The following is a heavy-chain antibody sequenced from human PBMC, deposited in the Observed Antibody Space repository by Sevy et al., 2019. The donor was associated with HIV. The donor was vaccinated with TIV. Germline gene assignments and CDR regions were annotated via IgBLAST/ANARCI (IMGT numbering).Heavy chain of an antibody. V-gene: IGHV1-18*01. CDR2: ISTSNGNT. D-gene: IGHD4-4*01. CDR1: GYSFTGYG. Sequence: ASVKVSCKASGYSFTGYGVSWVRQAPGQGLEWMGWISTSNGNTNEAQNFQGRVSMTTDTSTSTAYMELRSLRSDDTAVYYCVRGSRIYDYSKGRFNYMDVWGTGATVTVSS. J-gene: IGHJ6*03. CDR3: VRGSRIYDYSKGRFNYMDV.